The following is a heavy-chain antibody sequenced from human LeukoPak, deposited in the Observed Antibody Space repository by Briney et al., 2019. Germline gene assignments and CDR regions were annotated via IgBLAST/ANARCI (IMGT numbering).Heavy chain of an antibody. CDR3: ARSYYYDRKSGYFDY. J-gene: IGHJ4*02. V-gene: IGHV3-30-3*01. Sequence: ISYDGSNKYYADSVKGRFTISRDNSKNTLYLQMNSLRAEDTAVCYCARSYYYDRKSGYFDYWGQGTLVTVSS. D-gene: IGHD3-22*01. CDR2: ISYDGSNK.